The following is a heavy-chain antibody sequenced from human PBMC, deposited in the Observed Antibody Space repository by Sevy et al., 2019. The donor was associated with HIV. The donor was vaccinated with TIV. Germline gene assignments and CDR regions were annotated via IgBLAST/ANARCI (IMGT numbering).Heavy chain of an antibody. CDR3: ARVGFDSSGYYNRGGYFDY. J-gene: IGHJ4*02. Sequence: GGSLRLSCAASAFTVSSNYMSWVRQAPGKGLEWVSVIYSGGNTYYTDSVKGRFTISRDNSKNTLYLQMNSLRAEDTAVYYCARVGFDSSGYYNRGGYFDYWGQGTLVTVSS. CDR2: IYSGGNT. V-gene: IGHV3-53*01. D-gene: IGHD3-22*01. CDR1: AFTVSSNY.